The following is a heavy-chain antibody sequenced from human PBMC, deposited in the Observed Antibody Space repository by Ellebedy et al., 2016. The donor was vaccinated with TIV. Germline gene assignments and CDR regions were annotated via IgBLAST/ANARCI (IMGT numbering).Heavy chain of an antibody. CDR2: IRSTGSDK. D-gene: IGHD4-17*01. V-gene: IGHV3-21*01. CDR1: GFTFSNYN. Sequence: GESLKISCVASGFTFSNYNMNWVRQSPGKGLEWVSSIRSTGSDKYYADSVKGRFTISRDNAKNSLFLQMTSLRAEDTAEYYCARDPRDYGIEHGGFWGQGTLVTVSS. J-gene: IGHJ4*02. CDR3: ARDPRDYGIEHGGF.